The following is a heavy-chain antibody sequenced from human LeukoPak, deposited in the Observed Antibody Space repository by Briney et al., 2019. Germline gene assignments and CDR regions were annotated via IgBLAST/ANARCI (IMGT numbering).Heavy chain of an antibody. Sequence: SETLSLTCTVSGGSISSSSYYWGWIRQPPGKGLEWIGRIYTSGSTNYNPSLKSRVTMSVDTSKNQFSLKLSSVTAADTAVYYCAREIVVVPAAMNYFDYWGQGTLVTVSS. V-gene: IGHV4-39*07. CDR3: AREIVVVPAAMNYFDY. J-gene: IGHJ4*02. D-gene: IGHD2-2*01. CDR1: GGSISSSSYY. CDR2: IYTSGST.